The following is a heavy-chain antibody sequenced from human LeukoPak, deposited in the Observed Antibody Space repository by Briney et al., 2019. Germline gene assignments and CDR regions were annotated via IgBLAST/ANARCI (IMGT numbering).Heavy chain of an antibody. Sequence: PGRSLRLSCAASGFTFSSYGMHWVRQAPGKGLEWVAVISYDGSNKYYADSVKGRFTISRDNSKNTLYLQMNSLRAEDTAVYYCAKDRGYSYGYFDYWSQGTLVTVSS. CDR2: ISYDGSNK. CDR3: AKDRGYSYGYFDY. D-gene: IGHD5-18*01. V-gene: IGHV3-30*18. CDR1: GFTFSSYG. J-gene: IGHJ4*02.